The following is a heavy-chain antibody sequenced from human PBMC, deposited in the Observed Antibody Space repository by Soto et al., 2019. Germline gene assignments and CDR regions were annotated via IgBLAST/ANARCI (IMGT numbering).Heavy chain of an antibody. CDR2: FYWDDDK. Sequence: QITLKESGPKLVKPTQNLTLTCTFSGLSLSTTGLGVGWSRQPPGKALAWLALFYWDDDKRYSPSLKSRLTITKDTTKNQVVLTITNKDPVDKATYYCPHGKGDCDDTGYPRTLGHFQQWGQGTMVTVSS. V-gene: IGHV2-5*02. J-gene: IGHJ1*01. D-gene: IGHD2-21*02. CDR1: GLSLSTTGLG. CDR3: PHGKGDCDDTGYPRTLGHFQQ.